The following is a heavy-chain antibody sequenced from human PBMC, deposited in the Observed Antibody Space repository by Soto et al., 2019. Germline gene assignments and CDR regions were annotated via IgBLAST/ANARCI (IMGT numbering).Heavy chain of an antibody. CDR2: INHSGST. D-gene: IGHD6-19*01. CDR1: GGSFSGYY. CDR3: ARGRSRGAVAGTVDY. Sequence: PSETLSLTCAVYGGSFSGYYWSWIRQPPGKGLEWIGEINHSGSTNYNPSLKSRVTISVDTSKNQFSLKLSSVTAADTAVYYRARGRSRGAVAGTVDYWGQGTLGTVSS. J-gene: IGHJ4*02. V-gene: IGHV4-34*01.